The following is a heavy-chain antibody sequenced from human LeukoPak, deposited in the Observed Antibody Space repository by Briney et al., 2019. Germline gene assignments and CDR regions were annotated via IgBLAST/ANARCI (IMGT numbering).Heavy chain of an antibody. D-gene: IGHD4-17*01. CDR1: GFTFGSYS. Sequence: GGSLRLSCAASGFTFGSYSMNWVRQAPGKGLECVSSISSSSRYIYYADSVKGRFTISRDNAKNSLYLQMNSLRAEDTAVYYCASSDYGFVRTVRYWGQGTLVTVSS. CDR3: ASSDYGFVRTVRY. J-gene: IGHJ4*02. CDR2: ISSSSRYI. V-gene: IGHV3-21*01.